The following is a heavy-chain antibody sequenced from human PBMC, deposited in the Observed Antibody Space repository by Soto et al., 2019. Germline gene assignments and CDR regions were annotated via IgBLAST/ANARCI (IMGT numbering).Heavy chain of an antibody. CDR3: ARIRGYWYGLDV. J-gene: IGHJ6*02. CDR1: GFPLSTYG. CDR2: ITGTGGNT. Sequence: LRLSCAASGFPLSTYGMTWVRQAPGKGLEWVSAITGTGGNTYYVDSVKGRLTSSRDNSKNMLYLQVNSLRVEDTAVYYCARIRGYWYGLDVWGQGTTVTVSS. V-gene: IGHV3-23*01.